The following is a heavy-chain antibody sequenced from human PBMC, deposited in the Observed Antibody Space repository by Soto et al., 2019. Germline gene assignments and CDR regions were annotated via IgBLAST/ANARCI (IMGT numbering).Heavy chain of an antibody. CDR2: ISAYNGNT. CDR3: ASDSPIVATISDGMDV. V-gene: IGHV1-18*01. Sequence: QVQLVQSGAEVKKPGASVQVSCKASGYTFTSYGISWVRQAPGQGLEWMGWISAYNGNTNYAQKLQGRVTMTTDTATSTAYMELRSLRSDDRAVYYGASDSPIVATISDGMDVWGEGTTVTVFS. J-gene: IGHJ6*04. CDR1: GYTFTSYG. D-gene: IGHD5-12*01.